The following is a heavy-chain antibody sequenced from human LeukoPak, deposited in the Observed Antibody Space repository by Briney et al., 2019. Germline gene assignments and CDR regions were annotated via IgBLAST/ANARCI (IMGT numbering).Heavy chain of an antibody. V-gene: IGHV3-30*03. D-gene: IGHD6-13*01. J-gene: IGHJ4*02. Sequence: GGSLRLSCAASGFIFSSYGMHWVRQAPGKGLEWVAVISHDGGNKYYADSVKGRFTISRDNAKNSLYLQMNSLRAEDTAVYYCARDRESSSSWLLDYWGQGTLVTVSS. CDR2: ISHDGGNK. CDR3: ARDRESSSSWLLDY. CDR1: GFIFSSYG.